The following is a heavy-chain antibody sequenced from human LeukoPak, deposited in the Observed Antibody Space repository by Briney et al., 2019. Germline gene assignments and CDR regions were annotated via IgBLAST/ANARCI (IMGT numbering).Heavy chain of an antibody. V-gene: IGHV4-34*01. CDR1: GGSFSGYY. CDR3: ARGSLNRGYSYGPTNYYYGMDV. Sequence: PSETLSLTCAVYGGSFSGYYWSWIRQPPGKGLEWIGEINHSGSTNYNPSLKSRVTISVDTSKNQFSLKLSSVTAADTAVYYCARGSLNRGYSYGPTNYYYGMDVWGQGTTVTVSS. J-gene: IGHJ6*02. D-gene: IGHD5-18*01. CDR2: INHSGST.